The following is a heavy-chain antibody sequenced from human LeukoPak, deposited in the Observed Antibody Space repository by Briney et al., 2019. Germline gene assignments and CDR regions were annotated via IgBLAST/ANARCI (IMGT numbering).Heavy chain of an antibody. CDR2: IYYSGST. CDR1: GGSIISYY. D-gene: IGHD5-24*01. CDR3: ACSGRDGYNPYYYYYMDV. V-gene: IGHV4-59*01. J-gene: IGHJ6*03. Sequence: PSETLSLTCTVSGGSIISYYWSWIRQPPGKGLEWIGYIYYSGSTNYNPSLKSRVTISVDTSKNQFSLKLSSVTAADTAVYYCACSGRDGYNPYYYYYMDVWGKGTTVTVSS.